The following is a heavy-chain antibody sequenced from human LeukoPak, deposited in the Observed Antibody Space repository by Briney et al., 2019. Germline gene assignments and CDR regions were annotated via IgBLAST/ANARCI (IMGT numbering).Heavy chain of an antibody. Sequence: PSETLSLTCTVSGGSISSSSYYWGWIRQPPGKGLEWIGSIYYSGSTYYNPSLKSRVTISVDTSKNQFSLKLSSVTAADTAVYYCARRSYYDSSGYYPYWGRGTLVTVSS. CDR3: ARRSYYDSSGYYPY. CDR2: IYYSGST. V-gene: IGHV4-39*01. J-gene: IGHJ4*02. D-gene: IGHD3-22*01. CDR1: GGSISSSSYY.